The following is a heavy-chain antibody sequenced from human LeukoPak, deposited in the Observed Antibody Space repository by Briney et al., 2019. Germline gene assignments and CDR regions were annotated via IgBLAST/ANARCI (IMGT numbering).Heavy chain of an antibody. V-gene: IGHV1-2*02. Sequence: ASVKVSFKSSGYTFTGYYMHWVRQAPGQGLEWMGWINPNSGGTNYAQKFQGRVTMTRDTSISTAYMELSRLRSDDTAVYYCASRGYDYYYYYGMDVWGQGTTVTVSS. J-gene: IGHJ6*02. D-gene: IGHD5-12*01. CDR1: GYTFTGYY. CDR3: ASRGYDYYYYYGMDV. CDR2: INPNSGGT.